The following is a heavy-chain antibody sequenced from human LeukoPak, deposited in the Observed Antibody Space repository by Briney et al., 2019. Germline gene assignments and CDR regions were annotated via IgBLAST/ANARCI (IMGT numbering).Heavy chain of an antibody. Sequence: GGSLRLSCAASGFTVSSNYMSWVRQAPGKGLEWVSVIYSGGSTYYADSVKGRFTISRDNSKNTLYLQMNSLRAEDTAVYYCARVQQWLPCFGYWGQGTLVTVSS. CDR3: ARVQQWLPCFGY. J-gene: IGHJ4*02. D-gene: IGHD6-19*01. CDR1: GFTVSSNY. CDR2: IYSGGST. V-gene: IGHV3-66*01.